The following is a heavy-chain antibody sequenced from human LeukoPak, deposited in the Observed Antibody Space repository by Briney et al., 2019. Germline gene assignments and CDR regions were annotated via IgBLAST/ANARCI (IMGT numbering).Heavy chain of an antibody. CDR3: ARVKNSSSRGYYFDY. CDR2: IYYSGST. CDR1: GGSISSGGYY. Sequence: SGTLSLTCTVSGGSISSGGYYWSWIRQHPGKGLEWIGYIYYSGSTYYNPSLKSRVTISVDTSKNQFSLKLSSVTAADTAVYYCARVKNSSSRGYYFDYWGQGTLVTVSS. V-gene: IGHV4-31*03. D-gene: IGHD6-6*01. J-gene: IGHJ4*02.